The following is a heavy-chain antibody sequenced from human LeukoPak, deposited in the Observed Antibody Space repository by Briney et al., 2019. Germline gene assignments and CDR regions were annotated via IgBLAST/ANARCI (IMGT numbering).Heavy chain of an antibody. CDR2: IYYSGGT. Sequence: SETLSLTCTVSGGSISSYYWSWIRQPPGKGLEWIGYIYYSGGTNYNPSLKSRVTISVDTSKNQFSLKLSSVTAADTAVYYCARGAMTLGASDVDWFDPWGQGTLVTVSS. CDR3: ARGAMTLGASDVDWFDP. D-gene: IGHD1-26*01. CDR1: GGSISSYY. J-gene: IGHJ5*02. V-gene: IGHV4-59*01.